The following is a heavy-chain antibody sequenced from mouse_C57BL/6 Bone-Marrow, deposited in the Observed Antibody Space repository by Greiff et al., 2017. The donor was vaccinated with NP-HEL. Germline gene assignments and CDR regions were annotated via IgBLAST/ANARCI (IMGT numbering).Heavy chain of an antibody. Sequence: EVQLQQSGGGLVQPGGSLKLSCAASGFTFSDYYMYWVRQTPEKRLEWVAYISNGGGSTYYPDTVKGRFTISRDNAKNTLYLQMSRLKSEDTAMYYCARLRYWYFDVWGTGTTVTVSS. CDR1: GFTFSDYY. CDR2: ISNGGGST. CDR3: ARLRYWYFDV. J-gene: IGHJ1*03. V-gene: IGHV5-12*01.